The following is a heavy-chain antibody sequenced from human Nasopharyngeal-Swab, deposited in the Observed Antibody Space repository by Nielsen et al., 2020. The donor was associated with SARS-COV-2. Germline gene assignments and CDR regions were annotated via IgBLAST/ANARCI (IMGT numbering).Heavy chain of an antibody. CDR2: IYWDDDK. D-gene: IGHD2-2*01. Sequence: RQALGKALEWLALIYWDDDKRYSPSLKSRLTITKDTSKNQVVLTMTNMDPVDTATYYCARCREYCSSTTCYVNWFDPWGQGTQVTVSS. CDR3: ARCREYCSSTTCYVNWFDP. V-gene: IGHV2-5*02. J-gene: IGHJ5*02.